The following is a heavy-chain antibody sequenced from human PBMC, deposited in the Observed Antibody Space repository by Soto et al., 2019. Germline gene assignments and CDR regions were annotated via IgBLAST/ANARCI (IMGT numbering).Heavy chain of an antibody. Sequence: ASVKVSCKASGYTFTSYYMHWVRQAPGQGLEWMGIINPSGGSTSYAQKFQGRVTMTRDTSTSTVYMELSSLRSEDTAVYYCARDPRRFYYDSSRFDYWGKGTLVTVSS. J-gene: IGHJ4*02. CDR3: ARDPRRFYYDSSRFDY. CDR1: GYTFTSYY. D-gene: IGHD3-22*01. CDR2: INPSGGST. V-gene: IGHV1-46*01.